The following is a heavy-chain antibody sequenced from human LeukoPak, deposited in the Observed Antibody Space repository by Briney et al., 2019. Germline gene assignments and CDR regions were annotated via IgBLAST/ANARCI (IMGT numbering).Heavy chain of an antibody. J-gene: IGHJ4*02. CDR2: ISGSGQTT. D-gene: IGHD2-2*02. Sequence: GGSLRLSCAASGFTFSSYDINWVRQAPGKGLEWVSVISGSGQTTFYAKSVRGRFTISRDHSKKTVHLQMNGLRAEDTAVYYCAKDLPAGGGYCSSTSCYTTPLFDYWGQGTLVTVSS. V-gene: IGHV3-23*01. CDR1: GFTFSSYD. CDR3: AKDLPAGGGYCSSTSCYTTPLFDY.